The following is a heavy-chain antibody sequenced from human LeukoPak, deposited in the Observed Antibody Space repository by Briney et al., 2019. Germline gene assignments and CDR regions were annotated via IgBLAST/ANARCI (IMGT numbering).Heavy chain of an antibody. CDR3: TTSGTPFQY. D-gene: IGHD3-10*01. J-gene: IGHJ4*02. V-gene: IGHV3-15*01. CDR1: GFTFNNAW. CDR2: IKNKADGRTT. Sequence: GGSLRLSCAASGFTFNNAWMSWVRLAPGKGLEWVGRIKNKADGRTTVYAAPVKGRFTISRDDSKNTLYLQMNSLKTEDTAVYYCTTSGTPFQYWGQGTLVTVSS.